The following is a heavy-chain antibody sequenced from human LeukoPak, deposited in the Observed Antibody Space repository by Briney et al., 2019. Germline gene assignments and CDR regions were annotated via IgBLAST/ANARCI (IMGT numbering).Heavy chain of an antibody. CDR1: GFTFSRYS. CDR3: AEEGAITLFGVAQYFDL. Sequence: PGGSLRLSCAGSGFTFSRYSMNWVRQAPGKGLEWVSSISSSSSYIYYADSVKGRFTISRDNSKNTLFLQMNSLKTEDTAVYYCAEEGAITLFGVAQYFDLWGRGTLVTVSS. J-gene: IGHJ2*01. D-gene: IGHD3-3*01. CDR2: ISSSSSYI. V-gene: IGHV3-21*04.